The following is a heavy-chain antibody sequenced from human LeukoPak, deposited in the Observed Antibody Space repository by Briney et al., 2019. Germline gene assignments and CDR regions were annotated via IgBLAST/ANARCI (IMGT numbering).Heavy chain of an antibody. V-gene: IGHV3-74*01. Sequence: GGSLRLSCAASGFTFSSYWMHWVRQAPGKGLVWVSLINSDGSTTSYADSVKGRFTISRDNAKNTLYLQMNSLRVEDTAVYYRARSALDYWGQGTLVTVSS. CDR3: ARSALDY. D-gene: IGHD3-3*02. CDR2: INSDGSTT. CDR1: GFTFSSYW. J-gene: IGHJ4*02.